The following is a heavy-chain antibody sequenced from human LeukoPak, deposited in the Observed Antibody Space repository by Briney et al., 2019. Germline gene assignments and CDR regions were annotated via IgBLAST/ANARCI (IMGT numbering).Heavy chain of an antibody. J-gene: IGHJ4*02. CDR1: GFTFSTYW. CDR2: IKQDGSEK. Sequence: GGSLRLSCAASGFTFSTYWMTWVRQAPGKGLEWVANIKQDGSEKYYVDSVKGRFTISRDNAKNSLYLQMNSLRAEDTALYYCARDRSFFDYWGQGTLVNVSS. CDR3: ARDRSFFDY. V-gene: IGHV3-7*04.